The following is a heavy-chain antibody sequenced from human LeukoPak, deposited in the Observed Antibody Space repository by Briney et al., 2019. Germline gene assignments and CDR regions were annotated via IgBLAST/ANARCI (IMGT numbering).Heavy chain of an antibody. CDR2: ITGSGGDT. V-gene: IGHV3-23*01. Sequence: GGSLRLSCAASGFTFCNYAMIWVRQAPGKGLEWVSVITGSGGDTNYADSVKGRFTISRDNSKNTLCLQMNSLRAEDTAVYYCAKAGGSGSYYLLDSWGQGTLVTVSS. J-gene: IGHJ4*02. CDR3: AKAGGSGSYYLLDS. CDR1: GFTFCNYA. D-gene: IGHD6-13*01.